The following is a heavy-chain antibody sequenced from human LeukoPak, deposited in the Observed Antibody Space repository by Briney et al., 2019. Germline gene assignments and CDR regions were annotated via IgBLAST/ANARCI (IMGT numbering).Heavy chain of an antibody. CDR3: ATSSKGYYYYGMDV. Sequence: PGGTLGLSCAASGFTFSSYSMNWVRHAPRKGLEWVSYITSSSSTTYYADSVKGRFTISRDNAKNSLYLQMNSLRDEDTAVYYCATSSKGYYYYGMDVWGQGTTVTVSS. CDR1: GFTFSSYS. J-gene: IGHJ6*02. D-gene: IGHD2-2*01. V-gene: IGHV3-48*02. CDR2: ITSSSSTT.